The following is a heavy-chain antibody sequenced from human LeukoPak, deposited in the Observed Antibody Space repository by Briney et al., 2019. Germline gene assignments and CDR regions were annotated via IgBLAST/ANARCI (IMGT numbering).Heavy chain of an antibody. CDR1: GGSISSSSYY. V-gene: IGHV4-39*01. D-gene: IGHD1-26*01. CDR2: IYYSGST. CDR3: ARQPWELLVNNYFDY. Sequence: KTSETLSLTCTVSGGSISSSSYYWGWIRQPPGKGLEWIGSIYYSGSTYYNPSLKSRVTISVDTSKNQFSLKLSSVTAADTAVYYCARQPWELLVNNYFDYWGQGTLVTVSS. J-gene: IGHJ4*02.